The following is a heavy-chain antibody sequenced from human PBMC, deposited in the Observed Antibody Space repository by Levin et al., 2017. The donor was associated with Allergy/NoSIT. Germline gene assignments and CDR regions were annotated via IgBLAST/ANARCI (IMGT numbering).Heavy chain of an antibody. J-gene: IGHJ4*02. CDR3: ARDRCSSTSCYDYFDY. CDR2: ISSSSSYT. Sequence: GESLKISCAASGFTFSDYYMSWIRQAPGKGLEWVSYISSSSSYTNYADSVKGRFTISRDNAKNSLYLQMNSLRAEDTAVYYCARDRCSSTSCYDYFDYWGQGTLVTVSS. CDR1: GFTFSDYY. D-gene: IGHD2-2*01. V-gene: IGHV3-11*06.